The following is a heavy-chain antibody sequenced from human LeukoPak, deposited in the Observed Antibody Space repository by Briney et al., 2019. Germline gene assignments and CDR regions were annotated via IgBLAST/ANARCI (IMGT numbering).Heavy chain of an antibody. CDR1: GFTFDDYA. Sequence: PGGSLRLSCAASGFTFDDYAMHWVRQAPGKGLEWVSGISWNSGSIGYADSVKGRFTISRDNAKNSLYLQMNSLRAEDTALYYCAKDLDYGGYPHAFDIWGQGTMVTVSS. CDR2: ISWNSGSI. D-gene: IGHD4-17*01. V-gene: IGHV3-9*01. J-gene: IGHJ3*02. CDR3: AKDLDYGGYPHAFDI.